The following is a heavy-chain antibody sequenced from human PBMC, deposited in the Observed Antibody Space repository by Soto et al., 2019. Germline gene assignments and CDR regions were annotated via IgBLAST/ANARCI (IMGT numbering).Heavy chain of an antibody. V-gene: IGHV3-23*01. J-gene: IGHJ6*02. D-gene: IGHD4-4*01. CDR1: VFTFSSYA. CDR3: ATRTTVTPPYSDYYYGMDV. Sequence: GGSLILSCAASVFTFSSYAMSWFRQGPVKVLGWVSAISGSGGSTYYADSVKGRFTISRDNSKNTLYLQMNSLRAEDTAVYYCATRTTVTPPYSDYYYGMDVWGQGTTVTVSS. CDR2: ISGSGGST.